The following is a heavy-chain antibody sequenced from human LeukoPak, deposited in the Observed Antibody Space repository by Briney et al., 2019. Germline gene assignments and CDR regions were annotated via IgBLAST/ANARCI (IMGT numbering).Heavy chain of an antibody. V-gene: IGHV4-38-2*02. CDR2: ISQSGTT. D-gene: IGHD6-19*01. Sequence: SETLSLTCTVSGYSISSGYDWGWIRQAAGKGLGWLGSISQSGTTYDNPSLKSRVTLSVDTSKNQVSLKLSSVTAADTAVYYCAGAVSGRGYYFDYWGQGTLVTVSS. CDR1: GYSISSGYD. CDR3: AGAVSGRGYYFDY. J-gene: IGHJ4*02.